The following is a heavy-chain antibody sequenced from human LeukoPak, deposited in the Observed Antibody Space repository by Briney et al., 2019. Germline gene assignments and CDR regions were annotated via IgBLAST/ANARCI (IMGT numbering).Heavy chain of an antibody. CDR1: GFTFSNAW. CDR2: IRYDGSHE. D-gene: IGHD1-26*01. J-gene: IGHJ4*01. CDR3: AKPSGSGVDY. V-gene: IGHV3-30*02. Sequence: GGSLRLSCAASGFTFSNAWVSWVRQAPGKGLEWVAFIRYDGSHEYYADSVKGRFTISRDNSKNTLYLQMNSVRSEDTALYYCAKPSGSGVDYWGQGTRVTVSS.